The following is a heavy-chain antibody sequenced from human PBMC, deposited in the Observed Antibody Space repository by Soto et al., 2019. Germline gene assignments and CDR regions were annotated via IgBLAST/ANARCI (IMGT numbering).Heavy chain of an antibody. Sequence: PSETLSLTCTVSGGSISSSSYYWGWIRQPPGKGLEWIGSIYYSGSTYYNPSLKSRVTISVDTSKNQFSLKLSSVTAADTAVYYCVTTANFYYGSGSYYNVNAFDIWGQGTMVTVSS. CDR1: GGSISSSSYY. CDR2: IYYSGST. J-gene: IGHJ3*02. V-gene: IGHV4-39*01. CDR3: VTTANFYYGSGSYYNVNAFDI. D-gene: IGHD3-10*01.